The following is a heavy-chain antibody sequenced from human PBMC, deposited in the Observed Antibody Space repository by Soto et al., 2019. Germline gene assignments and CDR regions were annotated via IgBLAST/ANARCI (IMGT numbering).Heavy chain of an antibody. Sequence: PSETLSLTCTVSGGSISSSSYYWGWIRQPPGKGLEWIGSIYYSGSTYYNPSLKSRVTISVDTSKNQFSLKLSSVTAADTAVYYCASHYDFWSGPLDYWGQGTLVTVSS. V-gene: IGHV4-39*01. CDR2: IYYSGST. D-gene: IGHD3-3*01. CDR3: ASHYDFWSGPLDY. CDR1: GGSISSSSYY. J-gene: IGHJ4*02.